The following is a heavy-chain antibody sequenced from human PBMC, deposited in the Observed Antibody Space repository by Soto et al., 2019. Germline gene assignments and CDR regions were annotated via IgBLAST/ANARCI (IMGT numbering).Heavy chain of an antibody. J-gene: IGHJ4*02. V-gene: IGHV3-30*18. CDR2: ISYDGSNK. CDR1: GFTFSSYG. Sequence: GGSLRLSCAASGFTFSSYGMHWVRQAPGKGLEWVAVISYDGSNKYYADSVKGRFTISRDNSKNTLYLQMNSLRAEDTAVYYCAKDSSRWLHKKLGYWGQGTLVTVSS. D-gene: IGHD5-12*01. CDR3: AKDSSRWLHKKLGY.